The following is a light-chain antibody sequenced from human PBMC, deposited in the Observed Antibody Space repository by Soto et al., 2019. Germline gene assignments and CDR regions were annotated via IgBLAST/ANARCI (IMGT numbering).Light chain of an antibody. CDR3: QQYGTSPFS. V-gene: IGKV3-20*01. CDR1: QRLTSNY. CDR2: GAS. Sequence: EIVLTQSPGTLSLSPGERATVSCRTSQRLTSNYLAWYQQKPGQAPRLLIYGASTRATGIPDRFSGSGSGTDFTLTISRLEPEDFALYYCQQYGTSPFSFGPGTKVGIK. J-gene: IGKJ3*01.